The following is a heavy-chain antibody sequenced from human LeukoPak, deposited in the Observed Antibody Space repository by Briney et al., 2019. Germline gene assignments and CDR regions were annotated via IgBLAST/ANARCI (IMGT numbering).Heavy chain of an antibody. V-gene: IGHV1-2*03. J-gene: IGHJ4*02. CDR3: ARGTDSSGSPPDY. CDR1: GYTFTAYY. CDR2: INPNSGGT. Sequence: LAASVKVSCKASGYTFTAYYMHLVRQAPGQGLEWMGWINPNSGGTNYAQKFQGRVIMTRDTSISTAYMDLNRLRSDDTAVYYCARGTDSSGSPPDYWGQGTLVTVSS. D-gene: IGHD6-19*01.